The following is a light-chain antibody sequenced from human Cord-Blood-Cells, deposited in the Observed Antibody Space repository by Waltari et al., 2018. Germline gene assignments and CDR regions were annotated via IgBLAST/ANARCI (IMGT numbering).Light chain of an antibody. V-gene: IGLV2-14*01. Sequence: QSALTQPASVSGSPGQSITISCTGTSSDVGGYNYVSWYQQHPGKAPTLMIYDVSKRPSGVSHRFSGYKSGNTASLTISGLQAEDEADYYCSSYTSSSTRVFGGGTKLTVL. CDR3: SSYTSSSTRV. J-gene: IGLJ3*02. CDR1: SSDVGGYNY. CDR2: DVS.